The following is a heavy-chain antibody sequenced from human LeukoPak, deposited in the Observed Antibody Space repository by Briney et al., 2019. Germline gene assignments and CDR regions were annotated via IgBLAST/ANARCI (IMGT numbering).Heavy chain of an antibody. D-gene: IGHD1-1*01. CDR2: INPSGGST. CDR3: ARGYNNNWSDY. Sequence: ASVKVSCKASGYTFTGYYMHWLRQAPGQGLEWMSIINPSGGSTTYAQKFQGRVTFTRDTSTSTVYMELSSLRSEDTAVYYCARGYNNNWSDYWGQGTLVTVSS. V-gene: IGHV1-46*01. J-gene: IGHJ4*02. CDR1: GYTFTGYY.